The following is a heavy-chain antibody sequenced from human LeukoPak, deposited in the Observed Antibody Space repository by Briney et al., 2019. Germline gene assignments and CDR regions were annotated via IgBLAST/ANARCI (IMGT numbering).Heavy chain of an antibody. J-gene: IGHJ6*03. CDR3: ARGYSHYYYMDV. V-gene: IGHV3-21*01. D-gene: IGHD4-11*01. Sequence: PGGSLRLSCAASGFTFSSYSMNWVRQAPGKGLEWVSSISSSSSYIYYADSVKGRFTISRDDAKKTLSLQMNSLRAEDTAVYYCARGYSHYYYMDVWGKGTTVTVSS. CDR2: ISSSSSYI. CDR1: GFTFSSYS.